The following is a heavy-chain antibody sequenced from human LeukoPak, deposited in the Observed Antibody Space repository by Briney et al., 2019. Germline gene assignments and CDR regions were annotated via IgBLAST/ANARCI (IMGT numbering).Heavy chain of an antibody. V-gene: IGHV4-34*01. CDR3: ARFHWNYEPY. CDR2: IGHSGTS. D-gene: IGHD1-7*01. Sequence: SETLSLTCTVYGRPFSGYYWTWIRQPPGKGLEWIGEIGHSGTSTYNPSLKSRVTISVDTSKNQFSLKLRFVTAADTAVYYCARFHWNYEPYWGQGTLATVSS. J-gene: IGHJ4*02. CDR1: GRPFSGYY.